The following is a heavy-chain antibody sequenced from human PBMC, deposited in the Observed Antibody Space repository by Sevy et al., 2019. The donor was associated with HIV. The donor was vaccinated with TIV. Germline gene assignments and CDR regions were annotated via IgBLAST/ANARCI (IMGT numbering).Heavy chain of an antibody. CDR3: AREPYFFDKSGYYWDY. Sequence: SETLSLTCAVSGVSVSSDTYYWSWIRQHQGKGLEWIGYVYHTGSTNYSPSFKSRVTISVDTSKNQFSLRLFSVAAADTAVYYCAREPYFFDKSGYYWDYWGQGALVTVSS. D-gene: IGHD3-22*01. J-gene: IGHJ4*02. CDR2: VYHTGST. CDR1: GVSVSSDTYY. V-gene: IGHV4-61*01.